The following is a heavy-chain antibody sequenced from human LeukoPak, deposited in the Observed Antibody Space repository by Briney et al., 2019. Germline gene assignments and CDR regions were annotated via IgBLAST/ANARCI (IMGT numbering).Heavy chain of an antibody. Sequence: AATVKVSCTPSGGTFSSYAISWVRQAPGQGLEWMGGIIPIFGTANYAQKFQGRVTITADESTSTAYMELSSLRSEDTAVYYCARLDFPPGAADDAFDVWGQGTMVTVSS. CDR3: ARLDFPPGAADDAFDV. J-gene: IGHJ3*01. CDR2: IIPIFGTA. V-gene: IGHV1-69*01. D-gene: IGHD3/OR15-3a*01. CDR1: GGTFSSYA.